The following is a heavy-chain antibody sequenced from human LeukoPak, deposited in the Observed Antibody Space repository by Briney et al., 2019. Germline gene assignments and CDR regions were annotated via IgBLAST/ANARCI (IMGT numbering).Heavy chain of an antibody. V-gene: IGHV1-69*06. D-gene: IGHD5-18*01. J-gene: IGHJ5*02. CDR3: ARGRLQLWLYNWFDP. CDR1: GYTFSSYA. Sequence: SVKVSCKASGYTFSSYAISWVRQAPGQGLEWMGGIIPIFGTANYAQKFQGRVTITADKSTSTAYMELSSLRSEDTAVYYCARGRLQLWLYNWFDPWGQGTLVTVSS. CDR2: IIPIFGTA.